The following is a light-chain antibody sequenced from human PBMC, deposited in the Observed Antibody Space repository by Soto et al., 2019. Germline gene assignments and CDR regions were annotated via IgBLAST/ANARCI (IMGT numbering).Light chain of an antibody. CDR3: QLYNSYWT. J-gene: IGKJ1*01. CDR1: QSVSSW. CDR2: GAS. Sequence: EIQMTQSPSTLSVSVGERVTISCRASQSVSSWLAWYQQKPGQAPKLLIYGASSMESGVPARFSGGGSGTEFTLTICSLQTDDFATDYSQLYNSYWTFGQGTEV. V-gene: IGKV1-5*01.